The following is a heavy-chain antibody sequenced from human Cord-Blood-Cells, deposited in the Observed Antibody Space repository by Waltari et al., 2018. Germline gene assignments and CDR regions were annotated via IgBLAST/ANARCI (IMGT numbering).Heavy chain of an antibody. CDR1: RSTLRSYS. Sequence: EVQLVQSGVGLVKPGGCLRLHRPASRSTLRSYSMTWHRQAPGKGLGWVSSIRSSSSYIYYADSVKGRFTISRDNAKNSLYLQMNSLRAEDTAVYYCARGGPLGDYWGQGTLVTVSS. V-gene: IGHV3-21*01. CDR2: IRSSSSYI. CDR3: ARGGPLGDY. D-gene: IGHD7-27*01. J-gene: IGHJ4*02.